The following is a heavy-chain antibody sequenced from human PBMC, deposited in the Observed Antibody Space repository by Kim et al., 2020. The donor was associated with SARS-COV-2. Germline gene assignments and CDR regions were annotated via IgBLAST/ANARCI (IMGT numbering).Heavy chain of an antibody. CDR3: VRESSN. V-gene: IGHV3-11*01. J-gene: IGHJ4*02. CDR2: GSSI. Sequence: GSSINYADSVNGRFTISKDNTKKSLSLQMNSLTPEDTAVYYCVRESSNWGQGTLVTVSS.